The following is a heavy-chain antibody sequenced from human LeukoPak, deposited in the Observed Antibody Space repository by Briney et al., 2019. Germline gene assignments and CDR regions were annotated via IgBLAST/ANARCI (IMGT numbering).Heavy chain of an antibody. V-gene: IGHV4-59*12. Sequence: SETLSLTCTVSGGSISSYYWSWIRQPPGKGLEWIGYIYHSGSTYYNPSLKSRVTISVDRSKNQFSLKLSSVTAADTAVYYCARGYYDSSGPFDYWGQGTLVTVSS. CDR1: GGSISSYY. CDR2: IYHSGST. J-gene: IGHJ4*02. D-gene: IGHD3-22*01. CDR3: ARGYYDSSGPFDY.